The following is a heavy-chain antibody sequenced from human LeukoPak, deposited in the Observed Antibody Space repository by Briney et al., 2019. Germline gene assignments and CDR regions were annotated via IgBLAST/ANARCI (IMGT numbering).Heavy chain of an antibody. V-gene: IGHV3-66*01. CDR2: IYSGGST. J-gene: IGHJ5*02. Sequence: GGSLRLSCAASGFIFSDSAMHWVRQAPGKGLEWVSVIYSGGSTYYADSVKGRFTISRDNSKNTLYLQMNSLRAEDTAVYYCARDPVGYSYGMDWFDPWGQGTLVTVSS. CDR3: ARDPVGYSYGMDWFDP. CDR1: GFIFSDSA. D-gene: IGHD5-18*01.